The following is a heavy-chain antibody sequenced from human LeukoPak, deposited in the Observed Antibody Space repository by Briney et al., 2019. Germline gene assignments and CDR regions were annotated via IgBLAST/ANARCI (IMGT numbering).Heavy chain of an antibody. CDR1: GGSISSYY. CDR2: IYYSGST. D-gene: IGHD2-2*01. J-gene: IGHJ4*02. V-gene: IGHV4-59*01. CDR3: ASTYCSSTSCPYYFDY. Sequence: SETLSLTCTVSGGSISSYYWSWIRQPPGKGLEWIGYIYYSGSTNYNPSLKSRVTISVDTSKNQFSLKLSSVTAADTAMYYCASTYCSSTSCPYYFDYWGQGTLVTVSS.